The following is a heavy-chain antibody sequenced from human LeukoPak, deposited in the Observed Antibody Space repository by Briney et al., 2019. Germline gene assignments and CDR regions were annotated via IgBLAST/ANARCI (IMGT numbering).Heavy chain of an antibody. CDR1: GFTFSSYG. CDR2: ISYDGSNK. CDR3: AKDHNY. J-gene: IGHJ4*02. V-gene: IGHV3-30*18. Sequence: QSGGSLRLSCAASGFTFSSYGMHWVRQAPGKGPEWVAVISYDGSNKYYADSVKGRFTISRDNSKNTLYLQMNSLRAEDTAVYYCAKDHNYWGQGTLVTVSS.